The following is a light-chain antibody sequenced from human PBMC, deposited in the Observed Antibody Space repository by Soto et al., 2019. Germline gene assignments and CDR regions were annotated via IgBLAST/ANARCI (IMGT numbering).Light chain of an antibody. Sequence: QSALTQPPSASGSPGQSVTISCTGTSSDVGGYNFVSWYQQHPGKAPRLMIFEVSKRPSGVPDRFSGSKSGSTASLTVSGLQAEDAADYYCSSYAGSNTYVFGTGTKLTVL. V-gene: IGLV2-8*01. CDR1: SSDVGGYNF. CDR2: EVS. J-gene: IGLJ1*01. CDR3: SSYAGSNTYV.